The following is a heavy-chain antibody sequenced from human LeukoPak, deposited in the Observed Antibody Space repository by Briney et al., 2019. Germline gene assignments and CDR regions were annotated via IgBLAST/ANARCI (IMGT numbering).Heavy chain of an antibody. Sequence: GGSLRLSCAASGFTFDDYAMHWVRQAPGKGLEWVSGISWNSGSIGYADSVKGRFTISRDNAKNSLYLQMNSLRAEDTAVYYCATITGYSRTLLDYWGQGTLVTVSS. CDR3: ATITGYSRTLLDY. CDR2: ISWNSGSI. CDR1: GFTFDDYA. J-gene: IGHJ4*02. D-gene: IGHD5-12*01. V-gene: IGHV3-9*01.